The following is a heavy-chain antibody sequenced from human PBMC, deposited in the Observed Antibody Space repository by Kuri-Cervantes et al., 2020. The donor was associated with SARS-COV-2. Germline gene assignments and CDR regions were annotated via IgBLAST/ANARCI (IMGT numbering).Heavy chain of an antibody. CDR1: GFTFSSYG. CDR2: ISSSSSYI. Sequence: GGSLRLSCAASGFTFSSYGMHWVRQAPGKGLEWVSSISSSSSYIYYADSVKGRFTISRDNAKNSLYLQMNSLRAEDTAVYYCARDRVLEWLDYYYYMDVWGKGTTVTVSS. J-gene: IGHJ6*03. CDR3: ARDRVLEWLDYYYYMDV. V-gene: IGHV3-21*01. D-gene: IGHD3-3*01.